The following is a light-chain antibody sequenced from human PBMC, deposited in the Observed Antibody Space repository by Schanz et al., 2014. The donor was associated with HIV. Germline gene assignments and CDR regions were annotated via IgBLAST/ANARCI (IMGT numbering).Light chain of an antibody. CDR3: AAWDDSLKGVV. V-gene: IGLV1-44*01. Sequence: QSVLTQPPSASGTPGQRVTISCSGSSSNIGSNYVYWYQQLPGTAPSLLMYSDNQRPSGVPDRISASKSGTSASLAISGLQSADEAEYYCAAWDDSLKGVVFGGGTKVTVL. J-gene: IGLJ2*01. CDR2: SDN. CDR1: SSNIGSNY.